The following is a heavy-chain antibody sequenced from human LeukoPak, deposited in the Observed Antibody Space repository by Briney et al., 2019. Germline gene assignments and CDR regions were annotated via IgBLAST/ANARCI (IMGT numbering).Heavy chain of an antibody. D-gene: IGHD2-15*01. CDR2: INPNSGGT. J-gene: IGHJ5*02. CDR1: GYTFTGYY. CDR3: ARARGALWGYCSGGSCYDEDNDNWFDP. V-gene: IGHV1-2*04. Sequence: ASVTVSCKASGYTFTGYYMHWVRQAPGQGLEWMGWINPNSGGTNYAQKFQGWVTMTRDTSISTAYMELSRLRSDDTAVYYCARARGALWGYCSGGSCYDEDNDNWFDPWGQGTLVTVSS.